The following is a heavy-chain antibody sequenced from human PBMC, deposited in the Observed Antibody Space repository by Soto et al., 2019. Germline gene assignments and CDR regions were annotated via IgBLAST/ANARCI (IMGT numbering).Heavy chain of an antibody. J-gene: IGHJ6*03. CDR1: GFTFSSYS. D-gene: IGHD3-3*01. CDR3: AREGRGTIFGVVPLDYYYYYMDV. V-gene: IGHV3-48*01. CDR2: ISSSSSTI. Sequence: LSLTCAASGFTFSSYSMNWVRQAPGKGLEWVSYISSSSSTIYYADSVKGRFTISRDNAKNSLYLQMNSLRAEDTAVYYCAREGRGTIFGVVPLDYYYYYMDVWGKGTTVTVSS.